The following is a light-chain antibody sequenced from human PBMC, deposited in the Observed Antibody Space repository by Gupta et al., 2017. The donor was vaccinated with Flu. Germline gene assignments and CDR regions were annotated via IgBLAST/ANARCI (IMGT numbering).Light chain of an antibody. J-gene: IGKJ1*01. CDR3: HKYHSAPPAWT. CDR1: QRISDY. CDR2: AAS. Sequence: DIQMTQSPSSLSASVGHSVTITCRALQRISDYLAWYQQKPGKDPKLLIYAASTFQSGVPSRFSGSGSGSDFAFTLRSLQPEDVAAYYYHKYHSAPPAWTFGQGTKVEIK. V-gene: IGKV1-27*01.